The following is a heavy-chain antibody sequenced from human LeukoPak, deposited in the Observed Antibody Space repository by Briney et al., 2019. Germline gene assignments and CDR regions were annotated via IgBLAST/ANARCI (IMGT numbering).Heavy chain of an antibody. V-gene: IGHV3-23*01. J-gene: IGHJ6*02. CDR2: ISGRGGST. CDR3: AKLGCSSTSCLYGMDV. CDR1: GFTFSSYA. D-gene: IGHD2-2*01. Sequence: GASLRLSCAASGFTFSSYAMSWVRQAPGKGLEWVSAISGRGGSTYYADSVKGRFTISRDNSKNTLYLQMNSLRAEDTAVYYCAKLGCSSTSCLYGMDVWGQGTTVTVSS.